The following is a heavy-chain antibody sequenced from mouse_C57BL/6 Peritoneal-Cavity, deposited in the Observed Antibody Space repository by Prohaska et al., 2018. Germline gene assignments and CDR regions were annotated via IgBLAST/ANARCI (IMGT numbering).Heavy chain of an antibody. CDR3: ARGSYYGSSYDY. D-gene: IGHD1-1*01. CDR2: INPNNGGT. J-gene: IGHJ2*01. Sequence: NWVKQSHGKSLEWIGAINPNNGGTSYNQKFKGKATLTVDKSSSTAYMELRSLTSEDSAVYYCARGSYYGSSYDYWGQGTTLTVSS. V-gene: IGHV1-26*01.